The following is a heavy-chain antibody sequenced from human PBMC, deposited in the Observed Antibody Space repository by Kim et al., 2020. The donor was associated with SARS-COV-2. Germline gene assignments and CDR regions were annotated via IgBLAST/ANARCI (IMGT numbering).Heavy chain of an antibody. CDR2: IHHSGST. CDR1: GGSISGDNW. J-gene: IGHJ4*02. D-gene: IGHD3-22*01. CDR3: ARRYYYDSTGYYID. V-gene: IGHV4-4*02. Sequence: SETLSLTCAVSGGSISGDNWWSWVRQPPGKGLEWIGEIHHSGSTNYNPSLKSRVTISLDKSKRQFFLKLSSMTAADTAVYYCARRYYYDSTGYYIDWGQGTLVTVSS.